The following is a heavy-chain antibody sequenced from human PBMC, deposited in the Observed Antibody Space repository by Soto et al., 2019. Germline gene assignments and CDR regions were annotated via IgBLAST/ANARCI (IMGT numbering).Heavy chain of an antibody. CDR3: AKESDFGTLNWFDP. Sequence: QVQLVQSGAEVKKPGSSVKVACKASGGTISSYAISWVRQAPGQGLEWMGGIIPIFGTANYAQKFQGRVTITANESTSTAYMELSSLRSEDTAVYHCAKESDFGTLNWFDPWGQGTLVTVSS. D-gene: IGHD3-3*01. CDR2: IIPIFGTA. CDR1: GGTISSYA. J-gene: IGHJ5*02. V-gene: IGHV1-69*12.